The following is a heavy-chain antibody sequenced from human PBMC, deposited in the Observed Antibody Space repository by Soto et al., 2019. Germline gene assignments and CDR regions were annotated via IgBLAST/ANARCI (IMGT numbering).Heavy chain of an antibody. Sequence: GESLKISCKGSGYDFSIYWIAWVRQMPGKGLEWMGMIYPGDSDTKYSPSFQGRVTISADRSTNTAYLHWGSLTASDTARYFCARREKWHDFEYWGQGSLVTVSS. J-gene: IGHJ4*02. D-gene: IGHD5-12*01. V-gene: IGHV5-51*01. CDR3: ARREKWHDFEY. CDR2: IYPGDSDT. CDR1: GYDFSIYW.